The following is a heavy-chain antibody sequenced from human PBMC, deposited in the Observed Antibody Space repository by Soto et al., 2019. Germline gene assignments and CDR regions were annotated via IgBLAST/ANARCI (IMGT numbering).Heavy chain of an antibody. CDR2: IYYSGST. CDR1: GGSISSSSYY. Sequence: SETLSLTCTVSGGSISSSSYYWGWIRQPPGKGLEWIGSIYYSGSTYYNPSLKSRVTISVDTSKNQFSLKLSSVTAADTAVYYCEREDGFLQRHFGMDVWGEGTTVTVSS. J-gene: IGHJ6*04. D-gene: IGHD3-10*01. V-gene: IGHV4-39*02. CDR3: EREDGFLQRHFGMDV.